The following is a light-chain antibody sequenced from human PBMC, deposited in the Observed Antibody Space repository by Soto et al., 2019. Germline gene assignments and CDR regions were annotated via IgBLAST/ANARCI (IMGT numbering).Light chain of an antibody. CDR3: QHYDSLPIT. V-gene: IGKV3-20*01. J-gene: IGKJ5*01. Sequence: EIVLTQSPGTLSLYTGERATLSCRASQSVSSSYLAWYQQKPGQPPRLLIYGASSRATGIPDRFSGSGSGTDFTLTISRLEPEDFAVFYCQHYDSLPITFGQGTRLEI. CDR2: GAS. CDR1: QSVSSSY.